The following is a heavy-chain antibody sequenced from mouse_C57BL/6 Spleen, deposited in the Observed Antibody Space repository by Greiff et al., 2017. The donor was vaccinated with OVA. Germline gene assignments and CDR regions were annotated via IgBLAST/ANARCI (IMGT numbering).Heavy chain of an antibody. CDR1: GYTFPEYP. V-gene: IGHV1-62-2*01. J-gene: IGHJ4*01. D-gene: IGHD2-12*01. CDR2: FYPGSGSI. CDR3: ARHYLRSYAMDY. Sequence: QFRLQQSGAKLGKPGASVRLSCKASGYTFPEYPIHGVNRGPGRGLEWIGCFYPGSGSIKYNEKFKEKATLTADKSSSTVYMELSRLTSEDSAVYFCARHYLRSYAMDYWGQGTSVTVSS.